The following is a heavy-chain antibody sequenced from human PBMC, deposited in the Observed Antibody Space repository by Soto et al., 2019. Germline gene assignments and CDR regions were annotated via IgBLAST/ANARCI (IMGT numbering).Heavy chain of an antibody. CDR1: GFTFSDYY. D-gene: IGHD3-9*01. J-gene: IGHJ4*02. V-gene: IGHV3-11*01. CDR3: ARDNLPFYFDWHAW. Sequence: GGSLRLSCAASGFTFSDYYMSWIRQAPGKGLEWVSYISSSGSTIYYADSVKGRFTISRDNAKNSLYLQMNSLRAEDTAVYYCARDNLPFYFDWHAWWGQGTLVTVSS. CDR2: ISSSGSTI.